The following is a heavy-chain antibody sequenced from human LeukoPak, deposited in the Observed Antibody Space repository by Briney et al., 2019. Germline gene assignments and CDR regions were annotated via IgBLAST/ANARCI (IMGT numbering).Heavy chain of an antibody. V-gene: IGHV3-23*01. CDR2: ISGSGGST. CDR1: GFTFSSYA. D-gene: IGHD1-26*01. CDR3: AKEGRVYLVGAKHPFDY. Sequence: GGSLRLSCAASGFTFSSYAMSWVRRAPGKGLEWVSAISGSGGSTYYADSVKGRFTISRDNSKNTLYLQMNSLRAEDTAVYYCAKEGRVYLVGAKHPFDYWGQETLVTVSS. J-gene: IGHJ4*02.